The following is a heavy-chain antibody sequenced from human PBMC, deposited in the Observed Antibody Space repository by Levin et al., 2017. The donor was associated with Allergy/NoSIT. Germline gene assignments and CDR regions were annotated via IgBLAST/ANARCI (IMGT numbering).Heavy chain of an antibody. CDR1: GYTFTSYY. Sequence: ASVKVSCKASGYTFTSYYMHWVRQAPGQGLEWMGIINPSGGSTSYAQKFQGRVTMTRDTSTSTVYMELSSLRSEDTAVYYCARDYRASRLPQGNWFDPWGQGTLVTVSS. CDR3: ARDYRASRLPQGNWFDP. D-gene: IGHD3-16*01. V-gene: IGHV1-46*01. CDR2: INPSGGST. J-gene: IGHJ5*02.